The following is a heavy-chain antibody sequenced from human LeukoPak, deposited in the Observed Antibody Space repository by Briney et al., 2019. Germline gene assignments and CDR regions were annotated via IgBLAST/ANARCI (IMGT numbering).Heavy chain of an antibody. CDR2: IYSTGSA. CDR1: GGSLSSYY. CDR3: GRRGGYGGYATH. J-gene: IGHJ4*02. D-gene: IGHD5-12*01. V-gene: IGHV4-59*08. Sequence: KPSETLSLTCTVSGGSLSSYYWSWIRQPPGKGLEWIGYIYSTGSANYNPSLKSRVPLSVDTAKNQFSLKLNSVTAADTAVYYCGRRGGYGGYATHGGKETLVTVSS.